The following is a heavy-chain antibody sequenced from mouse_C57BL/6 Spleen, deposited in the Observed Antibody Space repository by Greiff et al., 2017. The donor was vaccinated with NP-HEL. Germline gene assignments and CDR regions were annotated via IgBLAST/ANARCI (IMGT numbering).Heavy chain of an antibody. CDR3: AREDGYYRGFAY. CDR2: IYPGDGDT. CDR1: GYAFSSSW. D-gene: IGHD2-3*01. V-gene: IGHV1-82*01. Sequence: VQLQQSGPELVKPGASVKISCKASGYAFSSSWMNWVKQRPGKGLEWIGRIYPGDGDTNYNGKFKGKATLTADKSSSTAYMQLSSLTSEDSAVYFCAREDGYYRGFAYWGQGTLVTVSA. J-gene: IGHJ3*01.